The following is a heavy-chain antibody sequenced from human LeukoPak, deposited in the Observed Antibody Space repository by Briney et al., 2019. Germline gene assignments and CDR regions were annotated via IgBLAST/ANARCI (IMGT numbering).Heavy chain of an antibody. CDR1: GGTFSIYA. D-gene: IGHD4-23*01. Sequence: SVTVSFTSSGGTFSIYAISWVRQAPGQGLEWMGRIIPILGIANYAQKFQGRVTITADKSTRKAYMELSSLRSEDTAVYYCARPPGYGGKWSWPWGQGTLVTVSS. CDR3: ARPPGYGGKWSWP. J-gene: IGHJ5*02. CDR2: IIPILGIA. V-gene: IGHV1-69*04.